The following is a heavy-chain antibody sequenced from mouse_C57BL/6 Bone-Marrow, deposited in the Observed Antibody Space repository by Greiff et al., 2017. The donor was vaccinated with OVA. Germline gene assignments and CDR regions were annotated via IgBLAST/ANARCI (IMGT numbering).Heavy chain of an antibody. Sequence: VQLQQPGAELVMPGASVKLSCKASGYTFTSYWMHWVKQRPGQGLEWIGEIDPSDSYTNYNQKFKGKSTLTVDKSSSTAYMQLSSLTSEDSAVYYGARERDGYYSWFAYWGQGTLVTVSA. J-gene: IGHJ3*01. V-gene: IGHV1-69*01. D-gene: IGHD2-3*01. CDR2: IDPSDSYT. CDR3: ARERDGYYSWFAY. CDR1: GYTFTSYW.